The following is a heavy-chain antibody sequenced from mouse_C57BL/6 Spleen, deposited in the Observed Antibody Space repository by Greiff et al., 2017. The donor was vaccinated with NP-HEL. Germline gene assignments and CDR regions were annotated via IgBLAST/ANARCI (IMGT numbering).Heavy chain of an antibody. Sequence: QVQLQQSGAELVRPGASVTLSCKASGYTFTDCEMHWVKQTPVHGLEWIGAIDPETGGTAYNQKFKGKAILTADKSSSTAYMELRSLTSEDSAVYYCTREAYSPFDYWGQGTTLTVSS. CDR1: GYTFTDCE. D-gene: IGHD2-12*01. J-gene: IGHJ2*01. V-gene: IGHV1-15*01. CDR2: IDPETGGT. CDR3: TREAYSPFDY.